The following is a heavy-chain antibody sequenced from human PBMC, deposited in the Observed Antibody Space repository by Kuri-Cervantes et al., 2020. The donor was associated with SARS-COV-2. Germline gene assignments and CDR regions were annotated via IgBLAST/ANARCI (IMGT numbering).Heavy chain of an antibody. D-gene: IGHD5-18*01. Sequence: GGSLRLSCAASGFIFSSYSMNWVRQAPGEGLEWVSSISSSSSYIYYADSVKGRFTISRDNAKNSLYLQMNSLRAEDTAVYYCAGGYSYGLFDYWGQGTLVTVSS. CDR3: AGGYSYGLFDY. J-gene: IGHJ4*02. CDR2: ISSSSSYI. V-gene: IGHV3-21*01. CDR1: GFIFSSYS.